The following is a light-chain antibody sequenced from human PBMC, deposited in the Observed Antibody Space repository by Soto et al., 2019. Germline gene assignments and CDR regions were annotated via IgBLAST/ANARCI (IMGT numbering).Light chain of an antibody. CDR3: QQYGSSPPWT. Sequence: EIVLTQSPGTLSLSPGERATLSCRASQSVSSSYLAWYQQKPGQAPRLLIYGASSRATGIPDRFSGSGSGTNFTLIISRLEPEDFAVYYCQQYGSSPPWTFGHGTKVEIK. J-gene: IGKJ1*01. V-gene: IGKV3-20*01. CDR1: QSVSSSY. CDR2: GAS.